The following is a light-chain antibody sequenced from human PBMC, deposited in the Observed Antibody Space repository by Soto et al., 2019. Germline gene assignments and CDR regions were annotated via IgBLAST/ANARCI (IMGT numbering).Light chain of an antibody. CDR1: QSVSSSY. CDR3: HQYGSSPQT. Sequence: EIVLTQSPGTQSLSPGERATLSGRDSQSVSSSYLAWYQHTPGQAPRLLIYAALSRATGIPDRFSGSGSGTDFTLTISRLEPEDFAVYYCHQYGSSPQTFGQGTKVEIK. J-gene: IGKJ1*01. V-gene: IGKV3-20*01. CDR2: AAL.